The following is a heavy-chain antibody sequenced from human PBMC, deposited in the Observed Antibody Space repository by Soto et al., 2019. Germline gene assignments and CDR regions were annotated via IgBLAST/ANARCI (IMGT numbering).Heavy chain of an antibody. CDR2: IYYSGST. CDR1: GGSVSSGSYY. CDR3: AGDAGGVGKADY. Sequence: QVQLQESGPGLVKPSETLSLTCTVSGGSVSSGSYYWSWIRQPPGKGLEWIGYIYYSGSTNYNPSLKSRVTISVDTSKNQFSLKLSSVTAADTAVYYCAGDAGGVGKADYWGQGTLVTVSS. V-gene: IGHV4-61*01. D-gene: IGHD3-3*01. J-gene: IGHJ4*02.